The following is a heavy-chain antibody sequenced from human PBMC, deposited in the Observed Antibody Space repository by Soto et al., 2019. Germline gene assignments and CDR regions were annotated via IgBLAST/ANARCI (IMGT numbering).Heavy chain of an antibody. J-gene: IGHJ6*02. CDR3: ARGNTIFGVGYYGMDV. CDR1: GGSFSGYY. D-gene: IGHD3-3*01. V-gene: IGHV4-34*01. CDR2: INHSGST. Sequence: SETLSLTCAVYGGSFSGYYWSWIRQPPGKGLEWIGEINHSGSTNYNPSLKSRVTISVDTSKNQFSLKLSSVTAADTAVYYCARGNTIFGVGYYGMDVWGQGTLVTVSS.